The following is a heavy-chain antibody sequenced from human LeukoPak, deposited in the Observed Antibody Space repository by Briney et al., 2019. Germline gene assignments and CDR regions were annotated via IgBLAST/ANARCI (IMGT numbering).Heavy chain of an antibody. D-gene: IGHD2-21*02. V-gene: IGHV3-23*01. CDR2: ISGSGGST. CDR1: GFTLSNHW. Sequence: GGSLRLSCAASGFTLSNHWMIWVRQAPGKGLEWVSVISGSGGSTYYADSVKGRFTISRDNSKNTLYLQMNSLRAEDTAVYYCAKNLVVTAALDAFDIWGQGTMVTVSS. J-gene: IGHJ3*02. CDR3: AKNLVVTAALDAFDI.